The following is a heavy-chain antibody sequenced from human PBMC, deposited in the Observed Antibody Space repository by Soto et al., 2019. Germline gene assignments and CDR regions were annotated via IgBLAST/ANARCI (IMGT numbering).Heavy chain of an antibody. CDR2: IYYSGST. J-gene: IGHJ3*02. V-gene: IGHV4-31*03. Sequence: TLSLTCTVSGGSISSGGYYWSWIRQHPGKGLEWIGYIYYSGSTYYNPSLKSRVTISVDTSKNQFSLKLSSVTAADTAVYYCARDGAGSGYDAFDIWGQGTMVTVSS. CDR1: GGSISSGGYY. CDR3: ARDGAGSGYDAFDI. D-gene: IGHD3-10*01.